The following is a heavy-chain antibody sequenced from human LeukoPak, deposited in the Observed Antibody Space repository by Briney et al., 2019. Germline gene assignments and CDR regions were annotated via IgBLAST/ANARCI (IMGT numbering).Heavy chain of an antibody. CDR1: GFTFSSYA. CDR2: VGAGGRRT. Sequence: GGSLRLSCAASGFTFSSYAMTWVRQAPGKGLEWVSTVGAGGRRTYYADSVRGRFTISRDNSKSTVYLQMNTLRAEDTAVYYCAKGLDYCGSGSYDHWGQGTLVTVSS. J-gene: IGHJ4*02. CDR3: AKGLDYCGSGSYDH. V-gene: IGHV3-23*01. D-gene: IGHD3-10*01.